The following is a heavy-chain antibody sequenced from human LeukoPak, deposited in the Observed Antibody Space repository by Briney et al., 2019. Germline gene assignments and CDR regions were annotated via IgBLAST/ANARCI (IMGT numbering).Heavy chain of an antibody. Sequence: SETLSLTCTVSGGSISSDRYCWGWIRQPAGKGLEWIGHIYSSGITDYNPSLKSRLTISIDTSKNQFSLKLTSVTAADTALYYCARETRGDSGVGTIDSWGQGTLVTVSS. CDR2: IYSSGIT. J-gene: IGHJ4*02. CDR3: ARETRGDSGVGTIDS. D-gene: IGHD3-3*01. V-gene: IGHV4-61*09. CDR1: GGSISSDRYC.